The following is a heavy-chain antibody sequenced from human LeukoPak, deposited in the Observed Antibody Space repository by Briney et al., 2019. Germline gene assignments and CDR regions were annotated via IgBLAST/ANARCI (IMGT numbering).Heavy chain of an antibody. D-gene: IGHD6-19*01. CDR3: ARGKVVAGTPGQNSWDH. Sequence: SETLSLTCTVSGGSISSYYWNWIRQPAGKGLEWIGRIHTSGSTNYNPSLKSRVTMSVDTSKNQFSQKLRSETAADTAVYYCARGKVVAGTPGQNSWDHWGQGTLVTVSS. J-gene: IGHJ4*02. CDR2: IHTSGST. CDR1: GGSISSYY. V-gene: IGHV4-4*07.